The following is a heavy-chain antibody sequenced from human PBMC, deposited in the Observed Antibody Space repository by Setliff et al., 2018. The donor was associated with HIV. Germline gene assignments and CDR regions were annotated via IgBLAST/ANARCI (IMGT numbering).Heavy chain of an antibody. J-gene: IGHJ4*02. Sequence: TGGSLGLSCAASGFSFSGYGMHWVRQAPGKGLEWLAVIWYDGSNKYYTDSVQGRITISRDNSENMLYLRMNSLRAEDTAVYFCARGPDCSGGSCYLGFDYWGQGTLVTVSS. CDR2: IWYDGSNK. D-gene: IGHD2-15*01. CDR3: ARGPDCSGGSCYLGFDY. CDR1: GFSFSGYG. V-gene: IGHV3-33*01.